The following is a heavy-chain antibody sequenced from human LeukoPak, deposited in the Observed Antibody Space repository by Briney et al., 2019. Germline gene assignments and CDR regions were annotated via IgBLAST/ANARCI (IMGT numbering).Heavy chain of an antibody. V-gene: IGHV4-34*01. D-gene: IGHD2-15*01. J-gene: IGHJ6*03. Sequence: SETLTLTCAVYGGSFSGYYWSWIRQPPGKGLEWIGEINHSGSTNYNPSLKSRVTISVDTSKNQFSLKLSSVTAADTAVYYCARGIVNYYYYYYMDVWGKGTKVTVSS. CDR1: GGSFSGYY. CDR3: ARGIVNYYYYYYMDV. CDR2: INHSGST.